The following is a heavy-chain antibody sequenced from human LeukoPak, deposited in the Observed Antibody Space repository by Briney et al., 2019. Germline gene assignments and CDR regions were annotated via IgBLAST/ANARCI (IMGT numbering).Heavy chain of an antibody. D-gene: IGHD6-13*01. J-gene: IGHJ4*02. V-gene: IGHV1-69*06. CDR1: GGTFISYA. CDR3: ARSSSSWYPFDY. Sequence: GASVKVSCKASGGTFISYAISWVRQAPGQGLEWMGGIIPILGTANYAQKFQGRVTITADKSTSTAYMELSSLRSEDMAVYYCARSSSSWYPFDYWGQGTLVTVSS. CDR2: IIPILGTA.